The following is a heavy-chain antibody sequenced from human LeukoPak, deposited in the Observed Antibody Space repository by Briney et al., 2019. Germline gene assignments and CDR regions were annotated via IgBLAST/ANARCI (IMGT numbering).Heavy chain of an antibody. J-gene: IGHJ4*02. D-gene: IGHD3-10*01. V-gene: IGHV3-66*01. CDR1: GFTVSSNY. CDR3: ARAGITMVRGVIEDDY. Sequence: GGSLRLSCAASGFTVSSNYMSWVRRAPGKGLEWVSVIYSGGSTYYADSVKGRFTISRDNSKNTLYLQMNSLRAEDTAVYYCARAGITMVRGVIEDDYWGQGTLVTVSS. CDR2: IYSGGST.